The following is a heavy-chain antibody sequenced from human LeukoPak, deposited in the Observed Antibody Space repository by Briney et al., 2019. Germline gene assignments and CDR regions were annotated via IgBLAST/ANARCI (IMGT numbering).Heavy chain of an antibody. V-gene: IGHV3-30-3*01. D-gene: IGHD2-2*01. CDR2: ISYDGSNK. CDR1: GFTFSSYA. CDR3: ARDFVVVPAAMDYYYGMDV. J-gene: IGHJ6*02. Sequence: GRSLRLSCAASGFTFSSYAMHWVRQAPGKGLEWVAVISYDGSNKYYADSVKGRFTISRDNAKNSLYLQMNSLRAEDTAVYYCARDFVVVPAAMDYYYGMDVWGQGTTVTVSS.